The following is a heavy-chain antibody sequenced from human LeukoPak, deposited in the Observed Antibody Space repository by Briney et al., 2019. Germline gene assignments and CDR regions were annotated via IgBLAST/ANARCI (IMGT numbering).Heavy chain of an antibody. V-gene: IGHV4-39*01. CDR2: IYYSGST. J-gene: IGHJ4*02. CDR1: GGSISSSSYY. D-gene: IGHD3-22*01. CDR3: ARQTYYYDSSGYYPFDY. Sequence: PSETLSLTCTVSGGSISSSSYYWGWIRQPPGKGLEWIGSIYYSGSTHYNPSLKSRATISVDTSKNQFSLKLSSVTAADTAVYYCARQTYYYDSSGYYPFDYWGQGTLVTVSS.